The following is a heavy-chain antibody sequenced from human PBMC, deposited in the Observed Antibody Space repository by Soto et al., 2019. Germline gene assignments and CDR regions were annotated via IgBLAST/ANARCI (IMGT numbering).Heavy chain of an antibody. CDR1: GFTFSAYN. CDR2: ISSSSSSI. D-gene: IGHD3-22*01. V-gene: IGHV3-21*01. CDR3: ARADYYDSSAYYFSGWFDP. J-gene: IGHJ5*02. Sequence: EVQLVESGGGLVKPGGSLRLSCAASGFTFSAYNMNWVRQAPGKGLEWVSSISSSSSSIYYADSVKGRFTISRDNAKTSLYLQMNSLRAEDTAVYYCARADYYDSSAYYFSGWFDPWGQGTLVTVCS.